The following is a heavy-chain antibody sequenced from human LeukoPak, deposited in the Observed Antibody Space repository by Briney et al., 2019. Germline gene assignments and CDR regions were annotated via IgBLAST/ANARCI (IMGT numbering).Heavy chain of an antibody. Sequence: GGSLRRSYAASGFPFSSYWMHWVRQAPERGLVWVSRIHSVGSSTTYADSVRGRFAISRDNAKNTLCLQMNSLSPEDTAVYYCARDRSIEDAFDIWGEGTMVSVS. D-gene: IGHD3-3*02. CDR1: GFPFSSYW. CDR3: ARDRSIEDAFDI. CDR2: IHSVGSST. V-gene: IGHV3-74*03. J-gene: IGHJ3*02.